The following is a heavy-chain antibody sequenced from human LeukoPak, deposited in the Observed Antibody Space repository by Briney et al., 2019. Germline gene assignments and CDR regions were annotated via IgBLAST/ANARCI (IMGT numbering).Heavy chain of an antibody. CDR2: ISGSGAST. CDR1: GFTFSSYA. CDR3: AKDDGSGTTDY. J-gene: IGHJ4*02. V-gene: IGHV3-23*01. Sequence: GGSLRLSCAASGFTFSSYAMSWVRQAPGKGVEWVSTISGSGASTYYADSVKGRFTIPRDISKNTLYLQMKSLRADDTAVYYSAKDDGSGTTDYWGQGTLVTVSS. D-gene: IGHD3-10*01.